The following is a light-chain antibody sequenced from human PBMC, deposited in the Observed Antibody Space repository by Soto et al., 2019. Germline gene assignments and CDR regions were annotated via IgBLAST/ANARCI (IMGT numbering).Light chain of an antibody. CDR1: SGSIASNY. J-gene: IGLJ1*01. Sequence: NFMLTQPHSVSESPGKTVTISCTRSSGSIASNYVQWYQQRPGSSPTTVIYEDNQRPSGVPDRFSGSIDSSSNSASLTISGLKTEDEADYYCQSYDSSNRGVVFGTGTKVTVL. V-gene: IGLV6-57*01. CDR2: EDN. CDR3: QSYDSSNRGVV.